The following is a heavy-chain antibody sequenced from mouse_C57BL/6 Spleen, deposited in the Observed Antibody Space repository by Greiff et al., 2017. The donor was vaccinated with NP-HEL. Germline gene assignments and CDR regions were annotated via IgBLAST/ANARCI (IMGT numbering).Heavy chain of an antibody. Sequence: VQLQLSGAELVKPGASVKLSCTASGFNINDYYMHWVKQRTEQGLEWIGRIDPEDGETKYAPKFQGKATITADTSSNTAYLQLSSLTSEDTAVYYCARSYGSSSYYFDYWGQGTTLTVSS. D-gene: IGHD1-1*01. CDR3: ARSYGSSSYYFDY. CDR2: IDPEDGET. J-gene: IGHJ2*01. CDR1: GFNINDYY. V-gene: IGHV14-2*01.